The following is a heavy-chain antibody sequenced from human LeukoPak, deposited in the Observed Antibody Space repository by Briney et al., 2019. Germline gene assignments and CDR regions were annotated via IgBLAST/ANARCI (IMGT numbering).Heavy chain of an antibody. CDR2: IIPILGIA. Sequence: SVKVSCKASGYTFISYGISWVRQAPGQGLEWMGRIIPILGIANYAQKFQGRVTITADKSTSTAYMELSSLRSGETAVYYCARVGGIAAVQAYFDYWGQGTLVTVSS. D-gene: IGHD6-13*01. CDR1: GYTFISYG. CDR3: ARVGGIAAVQAYFDY. J-gene: IGHJ4*02. V-gene: IGHV1-69*04.